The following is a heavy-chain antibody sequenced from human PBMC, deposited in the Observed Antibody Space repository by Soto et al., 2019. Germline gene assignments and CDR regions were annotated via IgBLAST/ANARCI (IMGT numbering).Heavy chain of an antibody. J-gene: IGHJ4*02. CDR1: GGSISSGGYY. CDR2: IYYSGST. CDR3: ARGFWSGYYLV. V-gene: IGHV4-31*03. D-gene: IGHD3-3*01. Sequence: QVQLQESGPGLVKPSQTLSLTCTVSGGSISSGGYYWSWLRQHPGKGLEWIGYIYYSGSTYYNPSLKSRVTISVDTAKNQFALKLSSVTAADTAVYYCARGFWSGYYLVWGQGTLVTVSS.